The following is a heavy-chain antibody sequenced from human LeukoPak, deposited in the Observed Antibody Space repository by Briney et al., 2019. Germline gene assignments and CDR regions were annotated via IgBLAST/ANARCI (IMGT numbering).Heavy chain of an antibody. Sequence: SVRDSYKASGGTFSSYAISWVRQAPGQGLEWMGGIIPIFGTANYAQKFQGRVTITADESTSTAYMELSSLRSEDTAVYYCARTSYDYVWGSYRLFDYWGQGTLGCVSS. CDR1: GGTFSSYA. J-gene: IGHJ4*02. CDR2: IIPIFGTA. CDR3: ARTSYDYVWGSYRLFDY. V-gene: IGHV1-69*13. D-gene: IGHD3-16*02.